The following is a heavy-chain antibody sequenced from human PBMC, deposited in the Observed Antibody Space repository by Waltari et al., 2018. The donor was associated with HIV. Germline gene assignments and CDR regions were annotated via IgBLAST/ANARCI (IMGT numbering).Heavy chain of an antibody. D-gene: IGHD4-17*01. CDR1: GFSLNNHG. J-gene: IGHJ4*02. Sequence: QVKLVESGGGAVQPGRSLRLFCAASGFSLNNHGMHWVRQAPGKGLGGLAVIWSDKGSESYADSVKGRFTISRDISRNTLYLQMNTLRVDDTAVYYCVRTNFGDLPPYFEFWGQGTRVTVSS. CDR2: IWSDKGSE. CDR3: VRTNFGDLPPYFEF. V-gene: IGHV3-33*01.